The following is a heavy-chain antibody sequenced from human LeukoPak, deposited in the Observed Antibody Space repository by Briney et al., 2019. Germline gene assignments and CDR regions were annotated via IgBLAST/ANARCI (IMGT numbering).Heavy chain of an antibody. CDR2: GYTSGST. D-gene: IGHD3-10*01. CDR1: GGSISSGSYY. J-gene: IGHJ6*03. Sequence: PSETLSLTCTVSGGSISSGSYYWSWIRQPAGKGLEWIRRGYTSGSTHYNPSLKSRVTISVDTSKNQFSLKLSSVTAADTAVYYCARDGLNTMVRGKIHYYYMDVWGKGTTVTISS. V-gene: IGHV4-61*02. CDR3: ARDGLNTMVRGKIHYYYMDV.